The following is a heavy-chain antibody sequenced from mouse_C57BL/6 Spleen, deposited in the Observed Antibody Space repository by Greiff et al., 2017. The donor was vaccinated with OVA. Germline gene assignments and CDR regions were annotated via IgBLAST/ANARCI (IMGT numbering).Heavy chain of an antibody. CDR3: ARGKIYDGYPFAY. CDR2: IYPGDGDT. J-gene: IGHJ3*01. CDR1: GYASSSYW. Sequence: VQLQQSGAELVKPGASVKISCKASGYASSSYWMNWVKQRPGKGLEWIGQIYPGDGDTNYNGKFKGKATLTADKSSSTAYMQLSSLTSEDSAVYFCARGKIYDGYPFAYWGQGTLVTVSA. D-gene: IGHD2-3*01. V-gene: IGHV1-80*01.